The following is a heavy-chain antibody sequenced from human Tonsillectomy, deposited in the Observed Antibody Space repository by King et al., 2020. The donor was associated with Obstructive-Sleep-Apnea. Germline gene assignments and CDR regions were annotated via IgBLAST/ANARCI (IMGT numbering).Heavy chain of an antibody. D-gene: IGHD3-10*01. J-gene: IGHJ4*02. CDR1: GFTVSSNY. CDR2: IYKDGTT. Sequence: DEQLVQSGGGLVQPGGSLRLSCAASGFTVSSNYMSWVRQAPGKGLEWVAIIYKDGTTYYADSVEGRFTISRHNSKNTLFLQMNSLRAADTAVYYCAGGESYDSGNIIDYWGQGTLVTVSS. V-gene: IGHV3-53*04. CDR3: AGGESYDSGNIIDY.